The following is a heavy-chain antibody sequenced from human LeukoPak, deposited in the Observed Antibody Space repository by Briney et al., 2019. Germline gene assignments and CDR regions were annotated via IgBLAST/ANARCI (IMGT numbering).Heavy chain of an antibody. V-gene: IGHV3-49*04. CDR1: GFTFGDYA. D-gene: IGHD5-12*01. J-gene: IGHJ4*02. Sequence: GGSLRLSCTASGFTFGDYAMNWVRQAPGKGLEWVGFIRSKTYSGTTAYAASVKGRFTISRDDSKNIAYLQMNSLKTEDTAVYYCSRQIRATTDYFDYWGQGTLVTVSS. CDR2: IRSKTYSGTT. CDR3: SRQIRATTDYFDY.